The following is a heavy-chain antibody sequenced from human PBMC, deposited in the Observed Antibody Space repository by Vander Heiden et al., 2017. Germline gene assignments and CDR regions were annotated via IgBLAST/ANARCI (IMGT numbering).Heavy chain of an antibody. J-gene: IGHJ6*02. CDR3: ARDPAAGKKAAVRYYYYGMDV. D-gene: IGHD6-25*01. CDR1: GFTFIIHW. V-gene: IGHV3-7*01. Sequence: EVQLVESGGGLVQPGGSLRLSCAASGFTFIIHWMSWVRQAPGKGLEWVANIKQDGSEKYYVDSVKGRFTISRDNAKNSLYLQMNSLRAEDTAVYYCARDPAAGKKAAVRYYYYGMDVWGQGTTVTVSS. CDR2: IKQDGSEK.